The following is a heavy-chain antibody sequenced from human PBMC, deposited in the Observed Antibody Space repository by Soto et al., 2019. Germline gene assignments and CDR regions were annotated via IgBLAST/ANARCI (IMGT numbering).Heavy chain of an antibody. D-gene: IGHD6-19*01. J-gene: IGHJ4*02. CDR1: VGTFSSYA. CDR3: ASFLYSSGWYGRGYYFDS. CDR2: IIPIFGTA. V-gene: IGHV1-69*06. Sequence: SVKVSCKASVGTFSSYAISWVRQAPGQGLEWMGGIIPIFGTANYAQKFQGRVTITADKSTSTAYMELSSLRSEDTAVYYCASFLYSSGWYGRGYYFDSWGQGNLVTVSS.